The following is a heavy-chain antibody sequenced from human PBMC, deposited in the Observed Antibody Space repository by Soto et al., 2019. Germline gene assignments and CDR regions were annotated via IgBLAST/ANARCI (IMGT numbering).Heavy chain of an antibody. CDR2: IRQSGDRS. D-gene: IGHD3-22*01. J-gene: IGHJ4*02. CDR3: AKDEYYYSRSGYYIFDS. Sequence: GGSLRLSCAASGFIFSNFAMYWARRAPGKGLEWVSSIRQSGDRSSYADSAKGRFTISRDNSKKTLYLQMNSLRPEDTALYYCAKDEYYYSRSGYYIFDSWGQGTLVTVSS. CDR1: GFIFSNFA. V-gene: IGHV3-23*01.